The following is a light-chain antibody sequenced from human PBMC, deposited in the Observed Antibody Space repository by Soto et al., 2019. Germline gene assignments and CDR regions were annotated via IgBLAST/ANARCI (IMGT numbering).Light chain of an antibody. J-gene: IGKJ1*01. V-gene: IGKV3-20*01. CDR3: QHYDESSTWT. CDR1: ERVSDSY. Sequence: EIVLTQSPGTLSLSPGERATLSCKASERVSDSYLAWFQQKPGQPPRLLIYGSSSRATGVPDRFSGRASGTDFTLTISTLQPEDFAVYFCQHYDESSTWTFGHGTKVDIK. CDR2: GSS.